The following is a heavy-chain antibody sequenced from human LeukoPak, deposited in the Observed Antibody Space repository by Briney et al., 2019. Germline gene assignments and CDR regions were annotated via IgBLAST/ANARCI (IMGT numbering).Heavy chain of an antibody. J-gene: IGHJ4*02. CDR1: GGTFSSYA. CDR3: ARDWGSSGSFDY. D-gene: IGHD3-22*01. CDR2: IIPILGIA. V-gene: IGHV1-69*04. Sequence: ASVKVSCKASGGTFSSYAISWVRQAPGQGLEWMGRIIPILGIANYAQKFQGRVTITADKSTSTAYMELSSLRSEDTAVYYCARDWGSSGSFDYWGQETLVTVSS.